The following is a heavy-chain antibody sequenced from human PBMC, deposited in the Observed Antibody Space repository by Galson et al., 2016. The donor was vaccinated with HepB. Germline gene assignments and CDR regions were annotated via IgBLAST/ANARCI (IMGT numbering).Heavy chain of an antibody. CDR3: TRVHREGIAAADLQI. D-gene: IGHD6-13*01. J-gene: IGHJ4*02. CDR2: INSDGSST. CDR1: GFPFSNYW. V-gene: IGHV3-74*01. Sequence: SLRLSCAASGFPFSNYWMHWVRQAPGKGPVWVSRINSDGSSTTYADSVKGRFTISRDNAKNTLYLQMNSLRAEDTALYYCTRVHREGIAAADLQIWGQGTLVIFSS.